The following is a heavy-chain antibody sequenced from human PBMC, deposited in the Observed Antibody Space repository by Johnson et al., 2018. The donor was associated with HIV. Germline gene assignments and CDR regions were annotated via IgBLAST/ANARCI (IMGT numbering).Heavy chain of an antibody. Sequence: QMQLVESGGGVVQPGRSLRLSCAASGFTFSSYALHWVRQAPGKGLEWVAVISYDGSNKYYADSVKGRFTISRDNSKNTLYLQMNSLRAEDTAVYYCARDGGIAATDAFDIWGLGTMVTVSS. D-gene: IGHD6-13*01. CDR2: ISYDGSNK. CDR3: ARDGGIAATDAFDI. CDR1: GFTFSSYA. V-gene: IGHV3-30*04. J-gene: IGHJ3*02.